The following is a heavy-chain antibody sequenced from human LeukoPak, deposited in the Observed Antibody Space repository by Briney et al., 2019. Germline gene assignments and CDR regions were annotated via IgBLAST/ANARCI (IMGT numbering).Heavy chain of an antibody. CDR1: GGSISSRSYY. D-gene: IGHD3-10*01. J-gene: IGHJ5*02. V-gene: IGHV4-39*07. CDR2: INHSGST. Sequence: SETLSLTCSVSGGSISSRSYYWGWIRQPPGKGLEWIVEINHSGSTNYNPSLKSRVTISVDTSKNQFSLKLSSVTAADTAVYYCARGRWFGIQRWFDPWGQGTLVTVSS. CDR3: ARGRWFGIQRWFDP.